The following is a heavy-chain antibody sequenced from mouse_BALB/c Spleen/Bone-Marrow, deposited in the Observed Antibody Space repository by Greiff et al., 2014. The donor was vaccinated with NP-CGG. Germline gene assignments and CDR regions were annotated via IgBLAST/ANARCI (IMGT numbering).Heavy chain of an antibody. CDR1: GYTFTSYW. V-gene: IGHV1S41*01. Sequence: DLVKPGASVKLSCKASGYTFTSYWINWIKQRPGQGLEWIGRIAPGSGSTYYNEMFKGKATLTVDTSSSTAYIQLSSLSSEDSAVYFCARFPFYYGSSFYYFVYWGQGTTLTVSS. D-gene: IGHD1-1*01. CDR2: IAPGSGST. CDR3: ARFPFYYGSSFYYFVY. J-gene: IGHJ2*01.